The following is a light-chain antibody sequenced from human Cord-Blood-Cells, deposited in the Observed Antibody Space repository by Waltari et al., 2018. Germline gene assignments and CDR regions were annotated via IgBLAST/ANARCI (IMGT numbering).Light chain of an antibody. CDR3: QSYDSSPSGYV. Sequence: QSVLTQPPSVSGAPGQRVTISCPGSSPNIGAGYDVHWYQQRPGTAPKLLIYGNSNRPSGGPDRFSGSKSGTSASLAITGLQAEDEADYYCQSYDSSPSGYVFGTGTKVTVL. CDR1: SPNIGAGYD. J-gene: IGLJ1*01. CDR2: GNS. V-gene: IGLV1-40*01.